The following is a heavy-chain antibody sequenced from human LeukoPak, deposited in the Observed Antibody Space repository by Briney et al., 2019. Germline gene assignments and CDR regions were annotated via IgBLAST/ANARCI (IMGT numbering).Heavy chain of an antibody. D-gene: IGHD4-17*01. CDR2: IYHSGST. CDR3: ARENGDYADY. CDR1: GYSISCGYY. V-gene: IGHV4-38-2*02. Sequence: SETLSLTCAVSGYSISCGYYWGWIRQPPGKGLEWIGSIYHSGSTYYNPSLKSRVTISVDTSKNQFSLKLSSVTAADTAVYYCARENGDYADYWGQGTLVTVSS. J-gene: IGHJ4*02.